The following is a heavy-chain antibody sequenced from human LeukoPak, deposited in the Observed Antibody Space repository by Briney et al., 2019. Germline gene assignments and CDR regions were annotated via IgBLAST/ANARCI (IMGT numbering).Heavy chain of an antibody. CDR2: ISSSSSYI. J-gene: IGHJ4*02. Sequence: GGSLRLSCAASGFTFSSYTMYCVRQAPDKGLEWVSSISSSSSYIYYADSLKGRFTISRDNTKNSLYLQMNSLRAEDTGVYYWAIVRGVYSYGHPYFFDYWGQGTLVTVSS. CDR1: GFTFSSYT. CDR3: AIVRGVYSYGHPYFFDY. D-gene: IGHD5-18*01. V-gene: IGHV3-21*01.